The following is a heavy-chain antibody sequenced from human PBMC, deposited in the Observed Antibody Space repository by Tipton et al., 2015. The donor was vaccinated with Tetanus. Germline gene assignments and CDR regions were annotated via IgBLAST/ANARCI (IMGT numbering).Heavy chain of an antibody. CDR1: GGSFSDNS. D-gene: IGHD6-13*01. CDR2: INHAGST. CDR3: AAAVVRWFDP. Sequence: TLSLTCAVHGGSFSDNSWSWIRQSPGKGLEWIGEINHAGSTNYNPSLKSRVTMSVDTSKKQFSLKLNSVTAADTAVYYCAAAVVRWFDPWGQGTLVTVSS. J-gene: IGHJ5*02. V-gene: IGHV4-34*07.